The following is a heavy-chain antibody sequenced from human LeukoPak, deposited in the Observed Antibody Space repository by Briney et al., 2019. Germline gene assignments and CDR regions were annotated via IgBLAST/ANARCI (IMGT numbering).Heavy chain of an antibody. CDR2: IIPIFGTA. CDR1: GGTFSSYA. V-gene: IGHV1-69*13. Sequence: SVKVSCKASGGTFSSYAISWVRQAPGQGLEWMGGIIPIFGTANYAQKFQGRVTITADESTSTAYMELSSLRAEDTALYYCAKDRAGSLAFAEYFQHWGQGTLVTVSS. J-gene: IGHJ1*01. CDR3: AKDRAGSLAFAEYFQH. D-gene: IGHD6-13*01.